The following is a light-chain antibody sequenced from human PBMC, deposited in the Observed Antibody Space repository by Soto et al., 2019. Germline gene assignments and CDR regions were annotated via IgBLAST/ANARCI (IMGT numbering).Light chain of an antibody. CDR3: QQTYSPPAT. J-gene: IGKJ1*01. V-gene: IGKV1-39*01. Sequence: DIRMTQSPSSLSASVGDRVTIACRASQSIDTHLNWYQQHPGKAPNALIYEASNLQSGVPSRFSGSGSGTDFTLTISGLQPDDSAPSYCQQTYSPPATFGQGTKVDIK. CDR1: QSIDTH. CDR2: EAS.